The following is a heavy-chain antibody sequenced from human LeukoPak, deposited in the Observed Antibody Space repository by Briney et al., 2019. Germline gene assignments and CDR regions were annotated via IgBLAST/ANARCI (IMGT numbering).Heavy chain of an antibody. CDR3: ARDNIVVVPAAMVGGHAFDI. V-gene: IGHV1-18*01. Sequence: GASVKVSCKASGYTFTSYGISWVRQAPGQGLEWMGWISAYNGNTNYAQKLQGRVTMTTDTSTSTAYMELRSLRSDDTAVYYCARDNIVVVPAAMVGGHAFDIWAKGQWSPSLQ. J-gene: IGHJ3*02. D-gene: IGHD2-2*01. CDR1: GYTFTSYG. CDR2: ISAYNGNT.